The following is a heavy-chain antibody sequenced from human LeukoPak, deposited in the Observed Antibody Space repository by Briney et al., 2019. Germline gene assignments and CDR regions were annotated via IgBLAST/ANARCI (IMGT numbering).Heavy chain of an antibody. CDR1: GYTFTSYG. J-gene: IGHJ6*02. CDR3: ARAPGYCSSTSCYTDYYYGMDV. D-gene: IGHD2-2*02. CDR2: ISAYNGNT. Sequence: ASVKVSCKASGYTFTSYGISWVRQAPGQGLEWMGWISAYNGNTNYAQKLQGRVTMTTDTSTSTAYMELRSLRSDDTAVYYCARAPGYCSSTSCYTDYYYGMDVWGQGPTVTVSS. V-gene: IGHV1-18*01.